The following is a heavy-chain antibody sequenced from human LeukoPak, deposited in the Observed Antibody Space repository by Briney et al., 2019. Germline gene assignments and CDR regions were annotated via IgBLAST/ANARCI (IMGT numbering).Heavy chain of an antibody. CDR3: AKVAKYYYGSETYYFFEH. CDR1: GFTVSSNS. D-gene: IGHD3-10*01. V-gene: IGHV3-7*01. CDR2: IKQDGTEK. J-gene: IGHJ4*02. Sequence: GGSLRLSCTVSGFTVSSNSMSWVRQAPGKGLEWVANIKQDGTEKYYVVSVKGRFTISRDNAKNSLYLQMNSLRVEDTAVYYCAKVAKYYYGSETYYFFEHWGQGTPVTASS.